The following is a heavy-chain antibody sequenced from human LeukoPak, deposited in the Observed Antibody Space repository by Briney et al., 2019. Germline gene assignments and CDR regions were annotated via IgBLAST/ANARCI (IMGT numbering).Heavy chain of an antibody. CDR2: INHSGST. CDR3: ARVRQQQLVPYYYYYYMDV. V-gene: IGHV4-34*01. CDR1: GGSFSGYY. D-gene: IGHD6-13*01. J-gene: IGHJ6*03. Sequence: SETLSLTCAVYGGSFSGYYWSWIRQPPGKGLEWIGEINHSGSTNYNPSLKSRVTISVDTSKNQFSLKLSSVTAADTAVYYCARVRQQQLVPYYYYYYMDVWGKGTTVTVSS.